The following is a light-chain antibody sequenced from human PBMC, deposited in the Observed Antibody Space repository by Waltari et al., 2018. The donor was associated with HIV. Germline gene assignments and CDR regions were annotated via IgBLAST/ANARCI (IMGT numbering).Light chain of an antibody. CDR3: SSYAGSNNFGV. CDR1: SSDVGGYNY. V-gene: IGLV2-8*01. J-gene: IGLJ2*01. CDR2: EVS. Sequence: QSALTQPPSASGSPGQPVTISCTGTSSDVGGYNYVSWYQQHPGKAPKLMICEVSKRPSGVPDRFSGSKSGNTASLTVSGLQAEDEADYYCSSYAGSNNFGVFGGGTKLTVL.